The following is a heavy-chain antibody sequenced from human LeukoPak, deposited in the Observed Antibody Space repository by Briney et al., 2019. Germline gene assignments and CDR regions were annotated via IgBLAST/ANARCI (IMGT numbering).Heavy chain of an antibody. Sequence: SETLSLTCAVYGGSFSGYYWSWIRQPPGKGLEWIGEINHSGSTNYNPSLKSRVTISVDTSKNQFSLKLSSVTVADTAVYYCARRIALYYGDYGWYFDLWGRGTLVTVSS. CDR1: GGSFSGYY. D-gene: IGHD4-17*01. CDR3: ARRIALYYGDYGWYFDL. J-gene: IGHJ2*01. CDR2: INHSGST. V-gene: IGHV4-34*01.